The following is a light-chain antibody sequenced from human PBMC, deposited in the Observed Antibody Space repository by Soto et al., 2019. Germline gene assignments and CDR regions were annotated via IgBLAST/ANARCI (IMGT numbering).Light chain of an antibody. Sequence: QSALTQPASVSGSPGQSITISCTGTSSDVGGYNYVSWYQQHPGKAPKLMIYEVSNRPSGVSNRFSGSKSGNTASLTISGLQAEDEADYYCSSYTSSSTPLVFGGGTKVT. V-gene: IGLV2-14*01. CDR2: EVS. J-gene: IGLJ3*02. CDR3: SSYTSSSTPLV. CDR1: SSDVGGYNY.